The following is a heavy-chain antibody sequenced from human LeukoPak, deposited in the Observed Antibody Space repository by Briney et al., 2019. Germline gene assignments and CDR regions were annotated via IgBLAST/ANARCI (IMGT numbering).Heavy chain of an antibody. CDR2: IIPVLNIT. CDR3: ARDQGLTAPPPYGLDV. CDR1: GGTFSSYA. Sequence: ASVKVSCKASGGTFSSYAISWVRQAPGQGLEWMGRIIPVLNITTYAQKFQGRVTITADTSTSTAYMELSSLRSEETAVYYCARDQGLTAPPPYGLDVWGQGTTVTVSS. D-gene: IGHD5-18*01. V-gene: IGHV1-69*04. J-gene: IGHJ6*02.